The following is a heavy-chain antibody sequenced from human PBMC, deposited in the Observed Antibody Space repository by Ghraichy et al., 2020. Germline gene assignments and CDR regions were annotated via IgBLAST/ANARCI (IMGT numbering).Heavy chain of an antibody. J-gene: IGHJ4*02. D-gene: IGHD2-15*01. CDR2: IGGDGRTT. Sequence: GGSLRLSCAASGFTFSTYAMSWVRQAPGKGLEWVSGIGGDGRTTFYADSVKGRFTISRDTSKNTLFLQMNSLRAEDTAVYYCAKEGVVAVGAFDYWGQGTLVTVSS. CDR3: AKEGVVAVGAFDY. CDR1: GFTFSTYA. V-gene: IGHV3-23*01.